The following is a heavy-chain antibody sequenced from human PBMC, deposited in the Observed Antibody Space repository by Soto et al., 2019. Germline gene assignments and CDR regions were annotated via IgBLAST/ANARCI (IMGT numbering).Heavy chain of an antibody. CDR3: ARDRSRFTISAYGMDG. J-gene: IGHJ6*02. Sequence: PGGSLRLSFAASGFTFSSYSMNWARQAPGKGLEWVSSISSSSSYIYYADSVKGRFTISRDNAKNSLYLQMNSLRAEDTAVYYCARDRSRFTISAYGMDGWGQGTTVTVSS. CDR2: ISSSSSYI. CDR1: GFTFSSYS. V-gene: IGHV3-21*01. D-gene: IGHD3-3*01.